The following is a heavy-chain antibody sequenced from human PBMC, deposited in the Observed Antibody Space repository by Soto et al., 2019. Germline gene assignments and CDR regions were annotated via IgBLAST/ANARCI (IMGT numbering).Heavy chain of an antibody. CDR3: SGDPSGYDEGDWYHGVDV. CDR2: IYINGST. Sequence: GRSLRLSCAASGFSVSSNYMSWVRQAPGEGLEWVAIIYINGSTDYADSVQGRFSVSRDIYKNTLFLQMNNLRAEDTAVYFCSGDPSGYDEGDWYHGVDVWGQGTTVTVSS. V-gene: IGHV3-53*01. D-gene: IGHD5-12*01. CDR1: GFSVSSNY. J-gene: IGHJ6*02.